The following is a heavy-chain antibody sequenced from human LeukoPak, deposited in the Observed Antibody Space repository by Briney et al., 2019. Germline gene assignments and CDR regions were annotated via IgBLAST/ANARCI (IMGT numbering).Heavy chain of an antibody. Sequence: SETLSLTCTVSGGSISSSSYYWSWIRQSPGKGLEWIVYVYYTGITDYNPSLKSRVTISVDTSKNQFSLEFSSVTGADTAFYYCARVRGSYVWRTYFYYAFDIWGQGTKVTVSS. J-gene: IGHJ3*02. CDR2: VYYTGIT. D-gene: IGHD3-16*01. CDR3: ARVRGSYVWRTYFYYAFDI. V-gene: IGHV4-30-4*01. CDR1: GGSISSSSYY.